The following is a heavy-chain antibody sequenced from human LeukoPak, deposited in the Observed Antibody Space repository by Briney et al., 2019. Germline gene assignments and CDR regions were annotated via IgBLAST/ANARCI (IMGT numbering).Heavy chain of an antibody. CDR2: ISGGGIGT. Sequence: PGGSLRLSCAASGFTFSNYAMSWVRQAPGKGLEWVSAISGGGIGTYSADSVKGQFTISRDNSKNTLYLQMNSLRAEDTAVYYCARDLDDYNGLPPFFQHWGQGTLVTVSS. J-gene: IGHJ1*01. D-gene: IGHD5-24*01. CDR1: GFTFSNYA. CDR3: ARDLDDYNGLPPFFQH. V-gene: IGHV3-23*01.